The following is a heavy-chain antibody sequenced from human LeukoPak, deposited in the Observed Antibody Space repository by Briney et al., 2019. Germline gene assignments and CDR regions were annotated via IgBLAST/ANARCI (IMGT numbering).Heavy chain of an antibody. CDR1: GGSISSSSYY. Sequence: SETLSLTCTVSGGSISSSSYYWGWIRQPPGKGLEWIGSIYYSGSTYYNPSLKSRVTISVDTSKNQFSLKLSSVTAADTAVYYCARFPAGYSRKGFDYWGQGTLVTVSS. J-gene: IGHJ4*02. CDR3: ARFPAGYSRKGFDY. CDR2: IYYSGST. V-gene: IGHV4-39*07. D-gene: IGHD6-13*01.